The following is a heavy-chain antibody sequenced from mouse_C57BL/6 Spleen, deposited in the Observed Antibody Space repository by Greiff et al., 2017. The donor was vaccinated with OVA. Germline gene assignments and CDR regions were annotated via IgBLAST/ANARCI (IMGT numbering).Heavy chain of an antibody. V-gene: IGHV5-16*01. CDR3: ARVAYYSNYWYFDV. CDR1: GFTFSDYY. Sequence: EVQVVESEGGLVQPGSSMKLSCTASGFTFSDYYMAWVRQVPEKGLEWVANINYDGSSTYYLDSLKSRFIISRDNAKNILYLQMSSLKSEDTATYYCARVAYYSNYWYFDVWGTGTTVTVSS. CDR2: INYDGSST. J-gene: IGHJ1*03. D-gene: IGHD2-5*01.